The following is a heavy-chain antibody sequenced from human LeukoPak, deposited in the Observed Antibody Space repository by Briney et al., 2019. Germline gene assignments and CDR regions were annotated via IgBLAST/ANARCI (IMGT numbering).Heavy chain of an antibody. Sequence: GASVKVSCKASGYTFTGYYMHWVRQAPGQGLEWMGWINPNSGGTNYAQKFQGRVTMTRDTSINTAYMELSRLRSDDTAVYYCASSHSSGWFYLFDYWGQGTTVTVSS. V-gene: IGHV1-2*02. CDR1: GYTFTGYY. D-gene: IGHD6-19*01. CDR2: INPNSGGT. J-gene: IGHJ4*03. CDR3: ASSHSSGWFYLFDY.